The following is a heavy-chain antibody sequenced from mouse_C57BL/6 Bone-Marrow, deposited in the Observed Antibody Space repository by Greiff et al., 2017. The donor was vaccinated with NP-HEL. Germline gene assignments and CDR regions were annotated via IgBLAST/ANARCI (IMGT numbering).Heavy chain of an antibody. V-gene: IGHV1-4*01. J-gene: IGHJ2*01. CDR1: GYTFTSYT. CDR3: ARLEIYYYGSRWYFDY. CDR2: INPSSGYT. D-gene: IGHD1-1*01. Sequence: QVQLKESGAELARPGASVKMSCKASGYTFTSYTMHWVKQRPGQGLEWIGYINPSSGYTKYNQKFKDKATLTADKSSSTAYMQLSSLTSEDSAVYYCARLEIYYYGSRWYFDYWGQGTTLTVSS.